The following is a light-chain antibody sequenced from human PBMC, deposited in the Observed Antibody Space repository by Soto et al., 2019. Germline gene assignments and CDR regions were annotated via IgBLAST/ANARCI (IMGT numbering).Light chain of an antibody. CDR3: QQSYSTPRVT. V-gene: IGKV1-39*01. Sequence: DVRITHSPSSVSASVGKGVTIPCRPSQRIRNYLNWYQQKPGKAPKLLIFAASSLQSGVPSRFSGSGSGTDFTLTISSLQPEDFATYYCQQSYSTPRVTFGQGTKVDIK. CDR2: AAS. J-gene: IGKJ1*01. CDR1: QRIRNY.